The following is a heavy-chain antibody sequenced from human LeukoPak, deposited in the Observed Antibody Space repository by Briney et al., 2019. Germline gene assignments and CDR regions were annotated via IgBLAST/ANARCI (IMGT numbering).Heavy chain of an antibody. CDR3: EGFYYYYGMDV. CDR1: GFTFSDYY. CDR2: ISSSGSTI. J-gene: IGHJ6*02. Sequence: GGSLRLSCAASGFTFSDYYMSWIRQAPGKGLEWVSYISSSGSTIYYADSVKGRFTISRDNAKNSLYLQMNSLRAEDTAVYYCEGFYYYYGMDVWGQGTTVTVSS. V-gene: IGHV3-11*04.